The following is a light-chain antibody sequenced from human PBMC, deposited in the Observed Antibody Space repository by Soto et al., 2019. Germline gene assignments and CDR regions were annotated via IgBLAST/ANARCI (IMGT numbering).Light chain of an antibody. CDR1: QDISVY. CDR3: QKFNTAPLT. CDR2: SAS. Sequence: DIQMTQSPSSLSASVGDRVTITCRASQDISVYLAWYQQKPGKVPKLLIYSASTLQSGVPSRFSGSGSGTVFTLTISSLHPEDVATYYCQKFNTAPLTFGQGTRLEIK. J-gene: IGKJ5*01. V-gene: IGKV1-27*01.